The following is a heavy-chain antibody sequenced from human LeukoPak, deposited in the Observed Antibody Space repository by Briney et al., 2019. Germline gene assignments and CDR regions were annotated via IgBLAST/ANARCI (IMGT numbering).Heavy chain of an antibody. D-gene: IGHD6-19*01. Sequence: SVKGSCKAAGGTFSSYAISWVLEAPGQGLEWMGGIIPIFGTANYAQKFQGRVTITTDESTSTAYMELSSLRCEDTAVYYCASSAPSYSSGWYGFDYWGQGTLVTVSS. CDR1: GGTFSSYA. CDR3: ASSAPSYSSGWYGFDY. CDR2: IIPIFGTA. J-gene: IGHJ4*02. V-gene: IGHV1-69*05.